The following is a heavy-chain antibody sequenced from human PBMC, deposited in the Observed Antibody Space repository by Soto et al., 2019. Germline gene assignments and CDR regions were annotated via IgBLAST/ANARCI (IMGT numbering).Heavy chain of an antibody. CDR2: IYYSGST. V-gene: IGHV4-39*01. J-gene: IGHJ3*02. D-gene: IGHD3-9*01. Sequence: PSDTLSLTCTVSGGSISSSSYYWGWIRQPPGKGLEWIGSIYYSGSTYYNPSLQSRVTLSVDASKNQFSLKLSSVTAADTAVYYCARHYYDILTGWDDAFDIWGQGTMVT. CDR1: GGSISSSSYY. CDR3: ARHYYDILTGWDDAFDI.